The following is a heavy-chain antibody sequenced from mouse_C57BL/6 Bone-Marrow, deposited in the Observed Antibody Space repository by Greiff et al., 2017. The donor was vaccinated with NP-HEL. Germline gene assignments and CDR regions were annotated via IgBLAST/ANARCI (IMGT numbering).Heavy chain of an antibody. CDR2: IYPGSGST. CDR1: GYTFTSYW. D-gene: IGHD2-2*01. Sequence: VQLQQPGAELVKPGASVKMSCKASGYTFTSYWITWVKQRPGQGLEWIGDIYPGSGSTNYNEKFKSKATLTVDTSSSTAYMQLSSLTSEDSSVYYCARNGYDLYYYAMDYWGQGTSVTVSS. J-gene: IGHJ4*01. V-gene: IGHV1-55*01. CDR3: ARNGYDLYYYAMDY.